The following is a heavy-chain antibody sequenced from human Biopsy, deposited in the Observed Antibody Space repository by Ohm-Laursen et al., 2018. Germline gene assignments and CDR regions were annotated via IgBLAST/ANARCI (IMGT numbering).Heavy chain of an antibody. J-gene: IGHJ4*02. V-gene: IGHV3-53*01. Sequence: SLRLSCAASGFTFDGFSMNWVRQAPGKGLDWVSIIFAGGGRTYYADSMKGRFTIFRDISENTVSLKMNSLRAEDTAVYYCARTIMVGGVILNYFDYWGQGTLVTVSS. CDR2: IFAGGGRT. CDR1: GFTFDGFS. CDR3: ARTIMVGGVILNYFDY. D-gene: IGHD3-10*01.